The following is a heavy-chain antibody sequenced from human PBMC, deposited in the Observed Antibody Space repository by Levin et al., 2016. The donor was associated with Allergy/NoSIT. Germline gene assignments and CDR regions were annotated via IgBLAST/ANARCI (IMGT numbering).Heavy chain of an antibody. J-gene: IGHJ4*02. Sequence: SETLSLTCTVSGGSISSYYWSWIRQPPGKGLEWIGYIYYSGSTNYNPSLKSRVTISVDTSKNQFSLKLSSVTAADTAVYYCARGYDSSGYITVGLDYWGQGTLVTVSS. CDR3: ARGYDSSGYITVGLDY. D-gene: IGHD3-22*01. CDR1: GGSISSYY. V-gene: IGHV4-59*01. CDR2: IYYSGST.